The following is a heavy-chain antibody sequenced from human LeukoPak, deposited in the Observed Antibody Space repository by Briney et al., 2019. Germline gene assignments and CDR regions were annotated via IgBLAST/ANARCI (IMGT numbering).Heavy chain of an antibody. CDR2: INPNNGDT. Sequence: ASVTVSCKASGYSFSGYSIYWVRQAPGQGLEWMGRINPNNGDTNYEQSFQGRVTMTRDTSINTAYMELSALTFDDMAIYYCARGPVMMREVSYDYWGQGTLVTVSS. D-gene: IGHD3-16*01. J-gene: IGHJ4*02. V-gene: IGHV1-2*06. CDR1: GYSFSGYS. CDR3: ARGPVMMREVSYDY.